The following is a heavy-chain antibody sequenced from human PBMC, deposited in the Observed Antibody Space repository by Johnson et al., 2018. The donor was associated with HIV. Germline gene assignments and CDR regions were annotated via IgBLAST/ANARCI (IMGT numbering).Heavy chain of an antibody. CDR3: TKGDSGSDI. D-gene: IGHD6-19*01. V-gene: IGHV3-30*02. CDR2: IWYDGSKK. J-gene: IGHJ3*02. Sequence: VQLVESGGGVVQPGGSLRLSCAASGFIFSSYGMHWVRQAPGKGLEWVAFIWYDGSKKYYVDSVKGRFTISRDNSKNTLFLQMSSLRAEDTAVYYCTKGDSGSDIWGQGTMVTVFS. CDR1: GFIFSSYG.